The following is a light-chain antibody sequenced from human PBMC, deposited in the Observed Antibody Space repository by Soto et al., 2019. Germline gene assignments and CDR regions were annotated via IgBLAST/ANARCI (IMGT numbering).Light chain of an antibody. J-gene: IGKJ1*01. V-gene: IGKV1-5*01. CDR2: DAS. CDR3: QQFSSFPQT. CDR1: QSISSW. Sequence: DIQMTQSPSTLSASVGDRVTITCRASQSISSWLAWYQQKLGRAPRLLIYDASSLESGVPSRFSGSGYGTEFTLTITSLQPEDFATYYCQQFSSFPQTFGQGTTVEI.